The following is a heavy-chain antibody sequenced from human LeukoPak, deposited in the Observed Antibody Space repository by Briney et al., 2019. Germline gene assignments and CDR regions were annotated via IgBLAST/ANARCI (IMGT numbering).Heavy chain of an antibody. CDR1: GYTFTSYY. CDR3: ARGPVIGGHSSSSAWYFDL. V-gene: IGHV1-46*01. D-gene: IGHD6-6*01. J-gene: IGHJ2*01. CDR2: VNPSGGST. Sequence: ASVKVSCKASGYTFTSYYMRWVRQAPGQGLEWMGIVNPSGGSTGYAQKFQGRVTMTRDTSTSTVYMELSSLRSEDTAVYYCARGPVIGGHSSSSAWYFDLWGRGTLVTVSS.